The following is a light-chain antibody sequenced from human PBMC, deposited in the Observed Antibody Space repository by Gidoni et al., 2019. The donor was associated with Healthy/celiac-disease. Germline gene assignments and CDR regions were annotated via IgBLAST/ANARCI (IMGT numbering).Light chain of an antibody. CDR3: QQSYSTPS. CDR1: QSISSY. V-gene: IGKV1-39*01. CDR2: AAS. J-gene: IGKJ3*01. Sequence: IQMTQSPSSLSASVGDRVTITCRASQSISSYLNWYQQKPGKAPKLLIYAASSLQSGVPSRFSGSGSGTDFTLTISSLQPEDFATYYCQQSYSTPSFGPGTNVDIK.